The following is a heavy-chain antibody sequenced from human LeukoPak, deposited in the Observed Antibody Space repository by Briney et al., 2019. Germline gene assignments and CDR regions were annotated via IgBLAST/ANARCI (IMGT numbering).Heavy chain of an antibody. CDR1: GGSFGGYY. V-gene: IGHV4-34*01. CDR2: INHSGST. J-gene: IGHJ5*02. D-gene: IGHD2-2*01. Sequence: PSETLSLTCAVYGGSFGGYYWSWIRQPPGKGLEWIGEINHSGSTNYNPSLKSRVTISVDTSKNQFSLKLSSVTAADTAVYYCARTSRIVVVPAASRFDPWGQGTLVTVSS. CDR3: ARTSRIVVVPAASRFDP.